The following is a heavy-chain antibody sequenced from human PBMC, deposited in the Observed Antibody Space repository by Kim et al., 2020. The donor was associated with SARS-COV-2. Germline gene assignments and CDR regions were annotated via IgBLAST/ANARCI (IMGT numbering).Heavy chain of an antibody. Sequence: SRVTISVDTSKNQFSLKLSSGTAADTAVYYCARAEGATVLFDYYYYGMDVWGQGTTVTVSS. CDR3: ARAEGATVLFDYYYYGMDV. V-gene: IGHV4-59*01. D-gene: IGHD1-26*01. J-gene: IGHJ6*02.